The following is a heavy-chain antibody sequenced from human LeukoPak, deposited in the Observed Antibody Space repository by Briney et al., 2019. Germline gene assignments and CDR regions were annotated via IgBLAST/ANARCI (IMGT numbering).Heavy chain of an antibody. CDR3: AKDVAAGSGSYYNLXFDY. J-gene: IGHJ4*02. CDR1: GFTFSSYA. V-gene: IGHV3-23*01. D-gene: IGHD3-10*01. Sequence: GGSLRLSCAASGFTFSSYAMSWVRQAPGKGLEWVSAISGSGGSTYYADSVKGRFTISRDNSKNTLYLQMNSLRAEDTAVYYCAKDVAAGSGSYYNLXFDYWGQGTLVTVSS. CDR2: ISGSGGST.